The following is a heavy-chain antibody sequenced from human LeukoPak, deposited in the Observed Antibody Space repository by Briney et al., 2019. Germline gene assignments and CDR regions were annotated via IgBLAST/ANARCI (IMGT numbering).Heavy chain of an antibody. CDR3: ARFRVWRAHPPLSSSWALDY. V-gene: IGHV3-53*01. CDR1: GGSISSNY. CDR2: IYSGGST. D-gene: IGHD6-13*01. J-gene: IGHJ4*02. Sequence: PSETLSLTCTVSGGSISSNYMSWVRQAPGKGLEWVSVIYSGGSTYYADSVKGRFTISRDNSKNTLYPQMNSLRAEDTAVYYCARFRVWRAHPPLSSSWALDYWGQGTLVTVSS.